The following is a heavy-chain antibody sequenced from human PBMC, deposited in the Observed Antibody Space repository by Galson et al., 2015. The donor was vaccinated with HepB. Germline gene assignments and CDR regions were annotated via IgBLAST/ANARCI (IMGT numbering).Heavy chain of an antibody. D-gene: IGHD3-3*01. CDR3: AKLDPTYYDFWSGYWGQNGGGMDV. Sequence: SLRLSCAASGFTFSSYGMHWVRQAPGKGLEWVAVISYDGSNKYYADSVKGRFTISRDNSKNTLYLQMNSLRAEDTAVYYCAKLDPTYYDFWSGYWGQNGGGMDVWGQGTTVTVSS. V-gene: IGHV3-30*18. J-gene: IGHJ6*02. CDR2: ISYDGSNK. CDR1: GFTFSSYG.